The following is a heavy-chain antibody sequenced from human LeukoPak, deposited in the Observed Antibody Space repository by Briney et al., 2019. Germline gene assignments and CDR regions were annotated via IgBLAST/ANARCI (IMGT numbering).Heavy chain of an antibody. CDR1: GYTFTSYG. CDR2: ISAYNGNT. D-gene: IGHD6-13*01. Sequence: ASVKVSCKASGYTFTSYGISWVRQAPGQGLEWMGWISAYNGNTNYAQKLQGRVTMTTDTSTSTAYMELRSLRSDDTAVYYCARDSYSSSWSSPRYYYYYGMDVWGQGTTVTVSS. V-gene: IGHV1-18*01. J-gene: IGHJ6*02. CDR3: ARDSYSSSWSSPRYYYYYGMDV.